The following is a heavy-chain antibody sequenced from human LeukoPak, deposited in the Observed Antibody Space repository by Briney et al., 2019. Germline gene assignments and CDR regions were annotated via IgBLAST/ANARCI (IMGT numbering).Heavy chain of an antibody. J-gene: IGHJ4*02. D-gene: IGHD6-13*01. CDR1: GGSISTYY. V-gene: IGHV4-59*08. CDR2: IYYSGST. CDR3: ARKGAAGPSFAY. Sequence: SETLSLTCTVSGGSISTYYWSWIRQPPGKGLEWIGYIYYSGSTYYNPSLKSRVTISVDTSKNQFSLKLNSVTAADTAVYFCARKGAAGPSFAYWGQGTLVTVSS.